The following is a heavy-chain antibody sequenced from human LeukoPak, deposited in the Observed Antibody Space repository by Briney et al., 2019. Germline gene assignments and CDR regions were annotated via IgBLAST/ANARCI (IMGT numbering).Heavy chain of an antibody. Sequence: PGGSLRLSCAASGFTFSNTWMNWVRQAPWKELEWVGRIKRIIDGGTTDYAAPVKGRFTVSRDDSINTLYLQMRSLKTEDTAVYYCAAQGGSGDLRYWGQGTLVTVSP. CDR3: AAQGGSGDLRY. J-gene: IGHJ4*02. D-gene: IGHD4-17*01. CDR1: GFTFSNTW. CDR2: IKRIIDGGTT. V-gene: IGHV3-15*01.